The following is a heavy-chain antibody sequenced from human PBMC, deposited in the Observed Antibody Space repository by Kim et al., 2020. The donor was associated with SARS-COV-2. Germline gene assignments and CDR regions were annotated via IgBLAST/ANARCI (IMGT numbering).Heavy chain of an antibody. D-gene: IGHD1-26*01. V-gene: IGHV3-15*01. J-gene: IGHJ6*02. Sequence: AEAMNGRITNSRDDSKNTLYLQMNSLETEDTTVYYCTTDVGFPKPYGMDVWGQGTTVTVSS. CDR3: TTDVGFPKPYGMDV.